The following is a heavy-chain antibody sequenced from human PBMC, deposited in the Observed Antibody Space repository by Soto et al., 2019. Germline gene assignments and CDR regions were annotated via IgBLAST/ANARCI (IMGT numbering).Heavy chain of an antibody. CDR1: GFTFSAYA. Sequence: PGGSLRLSCAASGFTFSAYAMCWVRQPPGKGLEWVSSIGVSDGSTYYADSVKGRFTISRDNSENTLYLQMNGLRAEDTAVYYCLKDPTAWRQVWGYDYWGQVALVTVS. CDR3: LKDPTAWRQVWGYDY. D-gene: IGHD5-18*01. CDR2: IGVSDGST. J-gene: IGHJ4*02. V-gene: IGHV3-23*01.